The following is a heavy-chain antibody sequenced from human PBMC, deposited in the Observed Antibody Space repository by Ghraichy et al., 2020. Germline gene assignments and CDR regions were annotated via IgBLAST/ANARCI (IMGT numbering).Heavy chain of an antibody. CDR2: INHSGST. CDR1: GGSFSGYY. Sequence: SETLSLTCAVYGGSFSGYYWSWIRQPPGKGLEWIGEINHSGSTNYNPSLKSRVTISVDTSKNQFSLKLSSVTAADTAVYYCARGCPPRSWGIWFGENQCGYFDYWGQGTLVTVSS. D-gene: IGHD3-10*01. V-gene: IGHV4-34*01. CDR3: ARGCPPRSWGIWFGENQCGYFDY. J-gene: IGHJ4*02.